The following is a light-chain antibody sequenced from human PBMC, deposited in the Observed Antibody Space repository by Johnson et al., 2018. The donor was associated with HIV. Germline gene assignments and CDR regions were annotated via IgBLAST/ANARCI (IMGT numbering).Light chain of an antibody. CDR1: SSNIGNND. CDR3: GTWDSSLSASYV. Sequence: QSVLTQPPSVSAAPGQKVTISCSGSSSNIGNNDVSWYQHLPGTAPKLLIYDNHKRPSGIPDRFSGSKSGTSATLGITGLQTGDEADYYCGTWDSSLSASYVFGTGTKVTVL. V-gene: IGLV1-51*01. J-gene: IGLJ1*01. CDR2: DNH.